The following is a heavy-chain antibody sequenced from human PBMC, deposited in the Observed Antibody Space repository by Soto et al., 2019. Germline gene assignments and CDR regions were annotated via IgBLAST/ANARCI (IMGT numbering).Heavy chain of an antibody. CDR2: INSDGSST. CDR1: GFTFSSYW. CDR3: ARDQGYCSGGSCYVACY. Sequence: EVQLVESGGGLVQPGGSQRLSCAASGFTFSSYWRHWVRQAPGKGLVWVSRINSDGSSTSYADSVKGRFTISRDNAKNTLYLQMNSLRAEDTAVYYCARDQGYCSGGSCYVACYWGQGTLVTFSS. V-gene: IGHV3-74*01. D-gene: IGHD2-15*01. J-gene: IGHJ4*02.